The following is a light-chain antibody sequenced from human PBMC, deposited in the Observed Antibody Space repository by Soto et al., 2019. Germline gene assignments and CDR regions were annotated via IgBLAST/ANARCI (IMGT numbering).Light chain of an antibody. CDR1: QSLNSNY. CDR3: QQYGTSSIT. Sequence: EVVLTKSPGTLCLSPGERATLSCRASQSLNSNYLAWYQQKPGQAPRLLIYGASNRATGIPDRFSGSGSGTDFALTISRLEPEDFAVYYCQQYGTSSITFGQGTRLEI. CDR2: GAS. V-gene: IGKV3-20*01. J-gene: IGKJ5*01.